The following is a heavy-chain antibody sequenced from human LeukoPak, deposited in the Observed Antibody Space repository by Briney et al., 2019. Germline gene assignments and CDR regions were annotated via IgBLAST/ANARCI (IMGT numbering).Heavy chain of an antibody. CDR3: AKGGGYSSPIPDYFDY. CDR1: GFTFSSYA. CDR2: ISGSGGST. J-gene: IGHJ4*02. V-gene: IGHV3-23*01. Sequence: GGSLRLSCAASGFTFSSYAMSWVRQAPGQGLEWVSAISGSGGSTYYADSVKGRFTISRDNSKNTLYLQMNSLRAEDTAVYYCAKGGGYSSPIPDYFDYWGQGTLVTVSS. D-gene: IGHD3-22*01.